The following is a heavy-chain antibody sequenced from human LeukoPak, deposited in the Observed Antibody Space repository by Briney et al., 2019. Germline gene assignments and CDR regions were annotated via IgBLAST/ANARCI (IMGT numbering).Heavy chain of an antibody. CDR2: ISAYNGNT. V-gene: IGHV1-18*01. J-gene: IGHJ5*02. Sequence: ASVKVSCKASGYTFTSYGISWVRQAPGQGLEWMGWISAYNGNTNYAQKLQGRVTMTTDTSTSTAYMELRSLGSDDTAVYYCARDYGRELAARPNNWFDPWGQGTLVTVSS. D-gene: IGHD6-6*01. CDR3: ARDYGRELAARPNNWFDP. CDR1: GYTFTSYG.